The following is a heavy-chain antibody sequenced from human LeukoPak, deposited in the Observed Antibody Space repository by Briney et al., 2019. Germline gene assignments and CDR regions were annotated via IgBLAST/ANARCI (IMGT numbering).Heavy chain of an antibody. J-gene: IGHJ5*02. V-gene: IGHV3-30-3*01. D-gene: IGHD2-15*01. CDR3: ARAYAAKNWFDR. CDR2: ISYDGSNK. CDR1: GVTFSSYA. Sequence: GGSLRLSCAASGVTFSSYAIHWVRQAPGKGLEWVAVISYDGSNKYYADSVKVRFTISRDNTKITLYLQMNSLRAEDAAVYYCARAYAAKNWFDRWGEGTLVTVSS.